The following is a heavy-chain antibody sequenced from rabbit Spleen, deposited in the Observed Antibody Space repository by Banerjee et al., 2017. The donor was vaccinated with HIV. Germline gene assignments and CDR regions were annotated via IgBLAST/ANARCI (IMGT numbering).Heavy chain of an antibody. CDR1: AFSFSDRDV. D-gene: IGHD1-1*01. Sequence: QEQLEESGGDLVQPEGSLTLTCKASAFSFSDRDVMCWVRLAPGKGLEWISCINAATGTHVPQSWARGRFPNPTTSSPRVTLQMSGMTAADTATYFCARDMDDVIGWNFGWWDPGTLGTV. J-gene: IGHJ4*01. CDR2: INAATGTH. CDR3: ARDMDDVIGWNFGW. V-gene: IGHV1S45*01.